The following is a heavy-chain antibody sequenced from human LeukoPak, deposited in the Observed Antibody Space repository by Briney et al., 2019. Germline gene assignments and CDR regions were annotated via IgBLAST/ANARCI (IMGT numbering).Heavy chain of an antibody. D-gene: IGHD4-17*01. CDR1: GFTFSSYA. Sequence: GGSLRLSCAASGFTFSSYAMHWVRQAPGKGLEWVAVISYDGSNKYYADSVKGRFTISRDNSKNTLYLQMNSLRAEDTAVYYCARDSVTGDAFDIWGQGTMVTVSS. V-gene: IGHV3-30-3*01. CDR2: ISYDGSNK. CDR3: ARDSVTGDAFDI. J-gene: IGHJ3*02.